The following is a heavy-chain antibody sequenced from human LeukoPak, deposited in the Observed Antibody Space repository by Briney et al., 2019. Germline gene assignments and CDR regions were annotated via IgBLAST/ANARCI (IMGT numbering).Heavy chain of an antibody. D-gene: IGHD7-27*01. CDR3: ARGFRGDNFDY. J-gene: IGHJ4*02. CDR1: GGSISSSSYY. V-gene: IGHV4-39*07. CDR2: MYHSGST. Sequence: SETLSLTCTVSGGSISSSSYYWGWIRQPPGKGLEWIGTMYHSGSTNYNPSLKSRVTISVDTSKNQFSLKLSSVTAADTAVYFCARGFRGDNFDYWGQGTLVTVSS.